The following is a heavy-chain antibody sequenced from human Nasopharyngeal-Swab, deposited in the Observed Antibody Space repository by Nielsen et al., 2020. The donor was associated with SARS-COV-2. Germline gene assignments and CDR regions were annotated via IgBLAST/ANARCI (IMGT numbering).Heavy chain of an antibody. V-gene: IGHV4-39*07. CDR3: ARGTNYDFWSNYAHYYFDY. D-gene: IGHD3-3*01. J-gene: IGHJ4*02. CDR2: IYYSGST. Sequence: SVTCAVSGCTISSSSYYWAWIRQPPGKGLEWLGTIYYSGSTYYNPSLKSRLTLSVDTSTNQFSLKLSSLTAADTAVYYCARGTNYDFWSNYAHYYFDYWGQGALVTVSS. CDR1: GCTISSSSYY.